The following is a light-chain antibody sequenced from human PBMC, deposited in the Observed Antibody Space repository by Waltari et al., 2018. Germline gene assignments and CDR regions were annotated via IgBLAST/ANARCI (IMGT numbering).Light chain of an antibody. J-gene: IGLJ2*01. CDR1: SSDIGRHNY. CDR2: DVR. Sequence: QSALTQPASVSGSPGQSITISCTGTSSDIGRHNYVSWFQHHPAKAPKLMIYDVRNRPSGVSNLFSGSKSDYTASLTISGLQAEDEAVYFCNSFTSSNTVIFGGGTKLTV. CDR3: NSFTSSNTVI. V-gene: IGLV2-14*03.